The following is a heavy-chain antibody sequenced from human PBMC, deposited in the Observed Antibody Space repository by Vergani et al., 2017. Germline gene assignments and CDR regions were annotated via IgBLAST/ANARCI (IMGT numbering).Heavy chain of an antibody. V-gene: IGHV4-38-2*02. Sequence: QVQLQESGPGLVKPSETLSLTCTVSGYSISSGYYWGWIRQPPGKGLEWIGSIYHSGSTNYNPSLKSRVTMSVDTSKNQFSLKLSSVTAADTAVYYCARNYDILIGLNWFDPWGQGTLVTVSS. J-gene: IGHJ5*02. CDR2: IYHSGST. CDR3: ARNYDILIGLNWFDP. D-gene: IGHD3-9*01. CDR1: GYSISSGYY.